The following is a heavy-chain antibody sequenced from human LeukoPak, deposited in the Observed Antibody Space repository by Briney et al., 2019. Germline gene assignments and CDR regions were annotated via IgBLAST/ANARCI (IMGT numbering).Heavy chain of an antibody. CDR3: ARFTAMVFDY. D-gene: IGHD5-18*01. CDR1: GFTVSSNY. J-gene: IGHJ4*02. Sequence: GGSLRLSCAASGFTVSSNYMSWVRQAPGKGLEWVSVIYSGGSTYYADSVKGRFTISRHNSKNTLYLQMNSLRAVDTAVYYCARFTAMVFDYWGQGTLVTVSS. V-gene: IGHV3-53*04. CDR2: IYSGGST.